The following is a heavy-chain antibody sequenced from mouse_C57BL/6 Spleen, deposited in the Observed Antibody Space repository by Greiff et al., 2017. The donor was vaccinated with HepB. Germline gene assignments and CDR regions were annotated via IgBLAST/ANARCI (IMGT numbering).Heavy chain of an antibody. V-gene: IGHV3-1*01. D-gene: IGHD3-1*01. CDR2: ISYSGST. Sequence: VQLQQSGPGMVKPSQSLSLTCTVTGYSITSGYDWHWIRHFPGNKLEWMGYISYSGSTNYNPSLKSRISITHDTSKNHFFLKLNSVTTEDTATYYCARALSYYYAMDYWGQGTSVTVSS. J-gene: IGHJ4*01. CDR3: ARALSYYYAMDY. CDR1: GYSITSGYD.